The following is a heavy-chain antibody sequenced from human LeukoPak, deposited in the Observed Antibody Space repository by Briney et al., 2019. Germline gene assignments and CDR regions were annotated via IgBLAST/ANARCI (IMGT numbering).Heavy chain of an antibody. J-gene: IGHJ4*02. D-gene: IGHD5-12*01. CDR2: IYHSGST. V-gene: IGHV4-59*12. CDR1: GGSISSYY. CDR3: ARGGATCFDY. Sequence: PSETLSLTCTVSGGSISSYYWSWIRQPPGKGLEWIGEIYHSGSTNYNPSLKSRVTISVDKSKNQFSLKLSSVTAADTAVYYCARGGATCFDYWGQGTLVTVSS.